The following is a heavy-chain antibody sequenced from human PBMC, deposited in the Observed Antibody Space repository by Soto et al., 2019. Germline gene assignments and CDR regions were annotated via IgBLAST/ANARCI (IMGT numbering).Heavy chain of an antibody. Sequence: VQLLESGGGLAQPGVSLRLSCAASGFAFTGHPMCWVRQAPEKGLEWVAGISDGGGLTYNADSVKGLFTISRDNSRNTLYLQMHSLRAEDTAVYYCARRVIGRSLAFDIWGQGTMVTFAS. J-gene: IGHJ3*02. V-gene: IGHV3-23*01. CDR3: ARRVIGRSLAFDI. CDR1: GFAFTGHP. CDR2: ISDGGGLT.